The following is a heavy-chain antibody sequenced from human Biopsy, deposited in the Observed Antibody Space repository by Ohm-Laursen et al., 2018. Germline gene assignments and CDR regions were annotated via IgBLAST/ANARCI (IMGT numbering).Heavy chain of an antibody. J-gene: IGHJ4*02. Sequence: GASVKVSCKASGGTSSNFAINWVRQAPGQGLECMGRIIPLIGLTNYAQKLQGRVTITADKFTNTVYMELSSLRSDDTAVYFCARDCNGDNCGVDFWGQGTLVTVS. CDR2: IIPLIGLT. CDR3: ARDCNGDNCGVDF. V-gene: IGHV1-69*04. CDR1: GGTSSNFA. D-gene: IGHD2-15*01.